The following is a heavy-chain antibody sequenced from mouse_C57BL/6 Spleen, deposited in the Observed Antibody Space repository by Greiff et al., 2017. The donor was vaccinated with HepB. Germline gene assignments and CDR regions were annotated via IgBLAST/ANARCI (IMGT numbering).Heavy chain of an antibody. CDR3: ARHGSSYRYFDY. J-gene: IGHJ2*01. V-gene: IGHV5-6*01. CDR1: GFTFSSYG. D-gene: IGHD1-1*01. Sequence: EVHLVESGGDLVKPGGSLKLSCAASGFTFSSYGMSWVRQTPDKRLEWVATISSGGSYTYYPDSVKGRFTISRDNAKNTLYLQMSSLKSEDTAMYYCARHGSSYRYFDYWGQGTTLTVSS. CDR2: ISSGGSYT.